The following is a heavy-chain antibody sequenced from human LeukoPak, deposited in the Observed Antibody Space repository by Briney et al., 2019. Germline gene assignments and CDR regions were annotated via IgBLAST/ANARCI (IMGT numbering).Heavy chain of an antibody. Sequence: GSLRLSCAASGFTFSSYAMSWVRQAPGKGLEWVSAISGSGGSTYYADSVKGRFTISRDNSKNTLYLQMNSLRAEDTAVYYCAKDHYYDSSGYPVYYFDYWGQGILVTVSS. D-gene: IGHD3-22*01. CDR2: ISGSGGST. CDR3: AKDHYYDSSGYPVYYFDY. CDR1: GFTFSSYA. V-gene: IGHV3-23*01. J-gene: IGHJ4*02.